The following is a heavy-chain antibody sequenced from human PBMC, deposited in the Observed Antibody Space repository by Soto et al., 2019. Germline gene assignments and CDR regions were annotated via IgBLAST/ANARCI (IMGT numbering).Heavy chain of an antibody. Sequence: SETLSLTCSVSGASINNYYWSWIRQPPGKGLEWIGYIYFNGGTNYNPSLKSRVTISVDGPKNQFSLNLGSVTTADTAVYYCARDKNSYGSMDVWGQGTTVTVSS. CDR3: ARDKNSYGSMDV. J-gene: IGHJ6*02. CDR2: IYFNGGT. V-gene: IGHV4-59*01. CDR1: GASINNYY. D-gene: IGHD5-18*01.